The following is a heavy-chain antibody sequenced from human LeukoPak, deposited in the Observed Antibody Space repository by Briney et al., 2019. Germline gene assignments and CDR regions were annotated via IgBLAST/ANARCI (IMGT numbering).Heavy chain of an antibody. V-gene: IGHV3-53*01. CDR2: LYTGGNI. Sequence: GGSLRLSCAASGFSVSSKYMSWVRQAPGKGLEWVSVLYTGGNIYYADFVKGRFTISRDNSNNMVYLQMNSLTAEDTALYYCAGGQMFTSGGFDNWGQGALVTVSS. D-gene: IGHD6-19*01. J-gene: IGHJ4*02. CDR1: GFSVSSKY. CDR3: AGGQMFTSGGFDN.